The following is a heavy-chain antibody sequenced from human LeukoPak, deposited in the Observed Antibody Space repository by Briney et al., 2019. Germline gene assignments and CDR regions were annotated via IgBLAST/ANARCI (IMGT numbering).Heavy chain of an antibody. D-gene: IGHD3-10*01. CDR1: GFTFSSYG. J-gene: IGHJ4*02. CDR3: AKDRTPMVRGVIDY. Sequence: GGSLRLSCAASGFTFSSYGMHWVRQAPGKGLEWVAFIRYDGSNKYYADSVKGRFTISRDNSKNTLYLQMNSLRAEDTAVYYCAKDRTPMVRGVIDYWGQGTLVTVSS. V-gene: IGHV3-30*02. CDR2: IRYDGSNK.